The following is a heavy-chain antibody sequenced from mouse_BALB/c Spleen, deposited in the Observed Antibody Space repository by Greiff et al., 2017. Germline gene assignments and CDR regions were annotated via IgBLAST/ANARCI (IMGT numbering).Heavy chain of an antibody. D-gene: IGHD3-3*01. CDR2: ISSGGSYT. V-gene: IGHV5-6*01. CDR3: AKLGQFAY. CDR1: GFTFSSYG. J-gene: IGHJ3*01. Sequence: EVKLVESGGDLVKPGGSLKLSCAASGFTFSSYGMSWVRQTPDKRLEWVATISSGGSYTYYPDSVKGRFTISRDNAKNTLYLQMSSLKSEDTAMYYCAKLGQFAYWGQGTLVTVSA.